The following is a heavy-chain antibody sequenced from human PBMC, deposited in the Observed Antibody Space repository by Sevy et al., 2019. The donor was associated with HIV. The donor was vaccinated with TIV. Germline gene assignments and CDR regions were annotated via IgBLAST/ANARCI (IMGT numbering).Heavy chain of an antibody. D-gene: IGHD6-25*01. J-gene: IGHJ4*02. CDR3: TRGAPAAF. CDR2: IYYSGNT. CDR1: GDPISSGYYY. V-gene: IGHV4-31*03. Sequence: SQTVSLTCTVSGDPISSGYYYWTWIRQHPGKGLEWIGYIYYSGNTNYNPSLKSRVTILMDTSKNQFSLKLRSVTAADTAVYYCTRGAPAAFWGQGTLVTVSS.